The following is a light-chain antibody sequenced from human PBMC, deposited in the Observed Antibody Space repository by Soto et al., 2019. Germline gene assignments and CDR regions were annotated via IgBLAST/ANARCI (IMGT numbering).Light chain of an antibody. V-gene: IGLV1-40*01. CDR1: SSNIGAGYD. J-gene: IGLJ1*01. CDR3: QSYDSSLRTV. Sequence: SVLTQPPSVSGAPGQRVTISCTGSSSNIGAGYDVHWYQQLPGTAPKLLIYGNSNRPSGVPDRFSGSKSGTSASLAITGLQAEDEADYYCQSYDSSLRTVFGTGTKVTVL. CDR2: GNS.